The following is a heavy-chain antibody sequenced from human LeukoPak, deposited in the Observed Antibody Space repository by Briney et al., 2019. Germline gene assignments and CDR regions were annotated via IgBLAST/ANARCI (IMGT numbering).Heavy chain of an antibody. CDR3: ARYCSSTSCYIGSAEYFQD. D-gene: IGHD2-2*02. Sequence: GGSLRLSCAASGFTFSDYYMSWLRQAPGKGLEWISYISSDTTTYYADSVRGRFTISRDNAKNSLYLQMNSLRAEDTAVYYCARYCSSTSCYIGSAEYFQDWGQGTLVTVSS. V-gene: IGHV3-11*01. J-gene: IGHJ1*01. CDR2: ISSDTTT. CDR1: GFTFSDYY.